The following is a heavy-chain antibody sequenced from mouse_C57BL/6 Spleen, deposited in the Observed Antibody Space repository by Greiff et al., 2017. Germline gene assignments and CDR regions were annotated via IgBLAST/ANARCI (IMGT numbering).Heavy chain of an antibody. CDR1: GFSLTSYG. CDR2: IWSGGST. J-gene: IGHJ1*03. D-gene: IGHD2-2*01. Sequence: VKLEESGPGLVQPSQSLSITCTVSGFSLTSYGVHWVRQPPGKGLEWLGVIWSGGSTDYNAAFISRLSISKDNSKSQVFFKRNSLQADDTAIYYCAKKKEVRGTGYFDVWGTGTTVTVSS. CDR3: AKKKEVRGTGYFDV. V-gene: IGHV2-4*01.